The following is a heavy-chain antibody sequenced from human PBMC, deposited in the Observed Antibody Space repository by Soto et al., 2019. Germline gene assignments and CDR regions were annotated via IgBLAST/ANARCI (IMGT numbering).Heavy chain of an antibody. J-gene: IGHJ3*02. D-gene: IGHD6-19*01. CDR2: IIPIFGTA. Sequence: ASVKVSCKASGGTFSSYAISWVRQAPGQGLEWMGGIIPIFGTANYAQKFQGRVTITADESTSTAYMELSSLRSEDTAVYYCASKSRAVAARAFDIWGQGTMVTVSS. CDR3: ASKSRAVAARAFDI. CDR1: GGTFSSYA. V-gene: IGHV1-69*13.